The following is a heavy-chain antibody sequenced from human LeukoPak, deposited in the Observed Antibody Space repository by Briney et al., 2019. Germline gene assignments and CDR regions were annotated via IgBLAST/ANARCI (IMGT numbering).Heavy chain of an antibody. CDR3: ARDLYSGYDVNKIYYYYMDV. V-gene: IGHV1-18*01. Sequence: ASVKVSCKASGYTFTSYGISWVRQAPGQGLEWMGWISAYNGNTNYAQKLQGRVTMTTDTSTSTAYMELRSLRSDDTAVYYCARDLYSGYDVNKIYYYYMDVWGKGTTVTVSS. CDR1: GYTFTSYG. CDR2: ISAYNGNT. D-gene: IGHD5-12*01. J-gene: IGHJ6*03.